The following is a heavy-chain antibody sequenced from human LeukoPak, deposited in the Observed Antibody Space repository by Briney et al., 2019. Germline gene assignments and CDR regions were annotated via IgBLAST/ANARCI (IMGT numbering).Heavy chain of an antibody. J-gene: IGHJ3*02. Sequence: GSLRLSCAASGFTFSSYAMHWVRQAPGKGLEWVAVISHDGSNKYYADSVKGRFTISRDNSKNTLYLQMNSLRAEDTAVYYCARDRVAFDIWGQGTMVTVSS. V-gene: IGHV3-30*04. CDR1: GFTFSSYA. CDR3: ARDRVAFDI. CDR2: ISHDGSNK.